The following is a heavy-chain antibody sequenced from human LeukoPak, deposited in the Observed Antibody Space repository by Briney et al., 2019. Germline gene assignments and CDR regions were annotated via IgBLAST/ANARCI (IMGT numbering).Heavy chain of an antibody. J-gene: IGHJ4*02. Sequence: SETLSLTCAVYGGSFSTYYWSWIRQPPGKGLEWIGEISHSGSTNYNPSLKGRVTMSVDTSKNRFSLKLTSVTAADTAVYYCASVTWFGELLVDSWGQGTLVTVSS. CDR3: ASVTWFGELLVDS. V-gene: IGHV4-34*01. CDR2: ISHSGST. D-gene: IGHD3-10*01. CDR1: GGSFSTYY.